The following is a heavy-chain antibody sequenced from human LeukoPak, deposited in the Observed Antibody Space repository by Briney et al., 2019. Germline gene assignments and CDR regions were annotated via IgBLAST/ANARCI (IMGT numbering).Heavy chain of an antibody. D-gene: IGHD3-10*01. CDR1: GFTFSSYW. CDR3: TRGRMNWGVKDAFDL. V-gene: IGHV3-48*04. J-gene: IGHJ3*01. CDR2: ISPTGSTT. Sequence: GGSLRLSCAASGFTFSSYWMSWVRQAPGKGLEWISYISPTGSTTYYADYVKGRFTISRDSANNTLFLQMSSLRAEDTAVYYCTRGRMNWGVKDAFDLWGQGTMVTVSS.